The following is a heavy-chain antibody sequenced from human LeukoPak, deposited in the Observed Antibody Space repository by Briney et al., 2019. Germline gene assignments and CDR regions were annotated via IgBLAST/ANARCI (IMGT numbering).Heavy chain of an antibody. D-gene: IGHD3-3*01. J-gene: IGHJ5*02. Sequence: PSETLSLTCAVSGDSISSGTSSWSWIRQPPGKGLEWIGFIYNSGSTYSNPSLKSRLTISIYRSKNQFSLNLTSVNAADTAIYYCARTIFEVPNPYFDPWGQGTLVTVSS. CDR2: IYNSGST. V-gene: IGHV4-30-4*07. CDR1: GDSISSGTSS. CDR3: ARTIFEVPNPYFDP.